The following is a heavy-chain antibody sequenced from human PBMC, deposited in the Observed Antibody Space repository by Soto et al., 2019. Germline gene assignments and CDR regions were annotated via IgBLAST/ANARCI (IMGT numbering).Heavy chain of an antibody. J-gene: IGHJ6*02. D-gene: IGHD6-19*01. CDR2: IYYSGST. CDR3: AAQAVAGNGPYYYYGMDV. V-gene: IGHV4-39*01. Sequence: SETLSLTCTVSGGSISSSSYYWGWIRQPPGKGLEWIGSIYYSGSTYYNPSLKSRVTISVDTSKNQFSLKLSSVTAADTAVYYCAAQAVAGNGPYYYYGMDVWGQGTTVTVSS. CDR1: GGSISSSSYY.